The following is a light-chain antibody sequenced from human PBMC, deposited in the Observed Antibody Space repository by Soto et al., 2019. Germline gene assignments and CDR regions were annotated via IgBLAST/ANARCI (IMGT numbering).Light chain of an antibody. V-gene: IGKV1-5*01. CDR3: QQYDSFSKT. CDR1: QSIRSW. CDR2: DAS. Sequence: DIQMTQSPSTLSASVGDRVTITCRASQSIRSWLAWYQQKPGKAPRLLIYDASNLESGVPSRFSGSGSGTEFTLTISSLQPDDFATYYCQQYDSFSKTFGRGTKVEVK. J-gene: IGKJ1*01.